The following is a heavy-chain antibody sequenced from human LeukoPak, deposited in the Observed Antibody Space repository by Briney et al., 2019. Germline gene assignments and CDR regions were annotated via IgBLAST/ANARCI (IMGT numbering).Heavy chain of an antibody. CDR3: ARQVSRPGRNAFDI. CDR1: GYSISSGY. V-gene: IGHV4-38-2*01. Sequence: SETLSLTCAVSGYSISSGYWGWIRQPPGKGLEWIGSIYHSGSTYYNPSLKSRVTISVDTSKNQFSLKLSSVTAADTAVYYCARQVSRPGRNAFDIWGQGTMVTVSS. CDR2: IYHSGST. J-gene: IGHJ3*02. D-gene: IGHD5/OR15-5a*01.